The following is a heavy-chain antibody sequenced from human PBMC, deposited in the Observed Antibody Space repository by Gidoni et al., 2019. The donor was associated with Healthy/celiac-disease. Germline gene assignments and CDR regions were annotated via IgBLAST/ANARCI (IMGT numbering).Heavy chain of an antibody. Sequence: QVQLQQWGAGRLKPSETLSPTCAVDGGPLSGYYWSWIRQPPGKGLDWIGEINPSGSTNYNPSLKSRVTISVDTSKNQFSLKLSSVTAADTAVYYCARNYLTEPHPGAILYYFDYWGQGTLVTVSS. J-gene: IGHJ4*02. CDR3: ARNYLTEPHPGAILYYFDY. CDR1: GGPLSGYY. D-gene: IGHD2-2*02. V-gene: IGHV4-34*01. CDR2: INPSGST.